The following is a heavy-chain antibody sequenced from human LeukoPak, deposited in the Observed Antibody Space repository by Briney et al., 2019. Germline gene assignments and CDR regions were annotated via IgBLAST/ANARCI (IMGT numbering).Heavy chain of an antibody. J-gene: IGHJ6*02. CDR3: AKEIAARTYYYGMDV. CDR1: GFTFDDYA. V-gene: IGHV3-43*02. CDR2: ISGDGGST. Sequence: GGSLRLSCAASGFTFDDYAMHWVRQAPGKGLEWVSLISGDGGSTYYADSVKGRFTISRDNSKNSPYLQMNSLRTEDTALYYCAKEIAARTYYYGMDVWGQGTTVTVSS. D-gene: IGHD6-6*01.